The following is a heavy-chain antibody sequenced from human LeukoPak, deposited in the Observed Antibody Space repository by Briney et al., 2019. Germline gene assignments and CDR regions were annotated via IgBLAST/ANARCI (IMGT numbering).Heavy chain of an antibody. D-gene: IGHD5-12*01. CDR3: ARQIRWLRYWFDP. Sequence: NPSETLSLTCAVYGGSFSGYYWSWIRQPPGKGLEWIGEINHSGSTNYNPSLKSRVTISVDTSKNQFSLKLSFVTAADTAVYYCARQIRWLRYWFDPWGQGTLVTVSS. J-gene: IGHJ5*02. CDR1: GGSFSGYY. V-gene: IGHV4-34*01. CDR2: INHSGST.